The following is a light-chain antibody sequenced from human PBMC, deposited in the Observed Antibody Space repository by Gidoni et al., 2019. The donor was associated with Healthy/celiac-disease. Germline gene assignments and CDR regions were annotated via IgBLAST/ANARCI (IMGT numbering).Light chain of an antibody. Sequence: SSDLPQPPPGPVSPGQTASITCPGDKLGDKYACWYQQKPGQSPVLVIYQDSKRPSGIPERFSGSNSGNTATLTISGTQAMDEADYYCQAWDSSTAVFGGGTKLTGL. V-gene: IGLV3-1*01. CDR2: QDS. CDR1: KLGDKY. CDR3: QAWDSSTAV. J-gene: IGLJ2*01.